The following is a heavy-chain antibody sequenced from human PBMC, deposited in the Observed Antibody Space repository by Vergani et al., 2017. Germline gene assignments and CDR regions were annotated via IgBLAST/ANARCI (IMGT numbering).Heavy chain of an antibody. J-gene: IGHJ5*01. CDR1: GFSFNSYW. CDR3: ARARCIETCYMSNWLDS. Sequence: VQLEESGGGVVQPGRSLRLSCSASGFSFNSYWMHWVRQVPGKGLLWVSRIKSDGSITAYADSVKGRFTISRDNAQNTLYLQMNSLRVEDTGVYYCARARCIETCYMSNWLDSWGQGTLVTVSS. V-gene: IGHV3-74*03. D-gene: IGHD3-9*01. CDR2: IKSDGSIT.